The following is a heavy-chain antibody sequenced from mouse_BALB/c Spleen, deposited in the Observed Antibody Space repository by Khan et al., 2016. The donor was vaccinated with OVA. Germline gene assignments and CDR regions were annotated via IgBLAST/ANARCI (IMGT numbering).Heavy chain of an antibody. CDR3: ARGGSSGPAWFAY. Sequence: EVQLQEPGPGLVKPSQSLSLTCSVTGYSITSGYFWNWIRQFPGNKLEWMGYIRYDGNSNYNPSLKNRISITRDTSKNQFFLKLNSVTPEDTATCYCARGGSSGPAWFAYWGQGTLVTVSA. CDR2: IRYDGNS. J-gene: IGHJ3*01. CDR1: GYSITSGYF. D-gene: IGHD3-1*01. V-gene: IGHV3-6*02.